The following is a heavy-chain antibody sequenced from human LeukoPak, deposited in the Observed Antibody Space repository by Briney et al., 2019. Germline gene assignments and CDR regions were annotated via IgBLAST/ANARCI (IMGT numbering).Heavy chain of an antibody. Sequence: SETLSLTCTVSGGSISSGDYYWSWIRQPPGKGLEWIGYIYYSGSTYYNPSLKSRVTISVDTSKNQFSLKLSSVTAADTAVYYCARDLAEWLRYFDYWGQGTLVTVSS. CDR1: GGSISSGDYY. CDR2: IYYSGST. V-gene: IGHV4-30-4*01. CDR3: ARDLAEWLRYFDY. D-gene: IGHD5-12*01. J-gene: IGHJ4*02.